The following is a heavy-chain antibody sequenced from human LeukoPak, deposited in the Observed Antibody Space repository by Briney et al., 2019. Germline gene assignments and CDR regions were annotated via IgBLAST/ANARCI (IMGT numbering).Heavy chain of an antibody. Sequence: GGSLRLSCAASGFTVSSNYMSWVRQAPGKGLEWVSVIYSGGSTYCADSVKGRFTISRDNSKNTLYLQMNSLRAEDTAVYYCASPMKHYSGSYPFDFDYWGQGTLVTVSS. CDR3: ASPMKHYSGSYPFDFDY. CDR2: IYSGGST. J-gene: IGHJ4*02. V-gene: IGHV3-66*01. D-gene: IGHD1-26*01. CDR1: GFTVSSNY.